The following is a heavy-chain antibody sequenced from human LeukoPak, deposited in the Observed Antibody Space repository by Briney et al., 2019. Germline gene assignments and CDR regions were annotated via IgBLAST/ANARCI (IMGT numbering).Heavy chain of an antibody. J-gene: IGHJ4*02. D-gene: IGHD3-3*01. V-gene: IGHV3-7*01. Sequence: PGGSLRLSRAASGFTFSSYAMSWVRQAPGKGLELVANIKQDRSEKCYVDSVKGRFTISRDNAKNSLYLQMNSLRAEDTAVYYCARLREIPVFGVVTKSTSYFDYWGQGTLVTVSS. CDR3: ARLREIPVFGVVTKSTSYFDY. CDR1: GFTFSSYA. CDR2: IKQDRSEK.